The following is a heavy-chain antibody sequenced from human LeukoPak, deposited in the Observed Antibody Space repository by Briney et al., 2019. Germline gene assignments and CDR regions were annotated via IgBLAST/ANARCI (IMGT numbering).Heavy chain of an antibody. CDR1: GGSFSGYY. V-gene: IGHV4-34*01. D-gene: IGHD3-22*01. Sequence: SETLSLXCAVYGGSFSGYYWSWIRQPPGKGLEWIGEINHSGSTNYNPSLKSRVTISVDTSKNQFSLKLSSVTAADTAVYYCARGKGAPSGYPRFYYFDYWGQGTLVTVSS. CDR3: ARGKGAPSGYPRFYYFDY. CDR2: INHSGST. J-gene: IGHJ4*02.